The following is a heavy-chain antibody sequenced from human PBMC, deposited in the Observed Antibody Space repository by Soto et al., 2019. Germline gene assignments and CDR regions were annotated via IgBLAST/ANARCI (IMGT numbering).Heavy chain of an antibody. J-gene: IGHJ4*02. CDR2: IKSKTDGGTT. CDR1: GFTFSNAW. D-gene: IGHD3-22*01. V-gene: IGHV3-15*07. CDR3: CKVPDYESSGYYYVVDY. Sequence: PGGSLRLSCADSGFTFSNAWMNWVRQAPGKGLEWVGRIKSKTDGGTTDYAAPVKGRFTISRDDSKNTLYLQMNNQKTENTVVYFFCKVPDYESSGYYYVVDYWGQGTMVTVSS.